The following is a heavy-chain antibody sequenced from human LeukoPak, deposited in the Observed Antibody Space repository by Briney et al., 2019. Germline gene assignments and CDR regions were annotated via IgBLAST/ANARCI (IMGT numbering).Heavy chain of an antibody. CDR1: GFTFSSYS. J-gene: IGHJ6*03. D-gene: IGHD6-6*01. CDR3: AKGFYSSSTPLPPNYYYYMDV. CDR2: ISVRGATT. Sequence: PGGSLRLSCAASGFTFSSYSMNWVRQAPGKGLEWVSVISVRGATTYYADSVKGRFTISRDNSKNTLYLQMNSLRAEDTAIYYCAKGFYSSSTPLPPNYYYYMDVWGKGTTVTVSS. V-gene: IGHV3-23*01.